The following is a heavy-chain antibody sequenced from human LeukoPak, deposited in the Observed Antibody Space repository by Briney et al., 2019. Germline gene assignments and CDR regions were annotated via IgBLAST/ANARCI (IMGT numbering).Heavy chain of an antibody. CDR2: INQDGSIQ. V-gene: IGHV3-7*01. CDR1: GFPFSDYW. CDR3: SKSLDY. Sequence: GGSLRLSCAASGFPFSDYWMDWVRQAPGKGMEWVANINQDGSIQYYADSVRGRFIISRNNAKNSLYLQMYSLRAEDTAIYFCSKSLDYLAKGALVTVSS. J-gene: IGHJ4*02.